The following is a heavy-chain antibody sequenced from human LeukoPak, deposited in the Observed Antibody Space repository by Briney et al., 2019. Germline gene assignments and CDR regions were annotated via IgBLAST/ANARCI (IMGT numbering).Heavy chain of an antibody. CDR2: IHYSGTT. CDR1: GGSISSSDYY. V-gene: IGHV4-31*03. CDR3: ARVYDFWSGYSWGGFNP. D-gene: IGHD3-3*01. J-gene: IGHJ5*02. Sequence: PSQTLSLTCTVSGGSISSSDYYWSWIRQHPGTGLEWIGYIHYSGTTYYNPSLKSRVTISVDTSKNQFSLKLSSMTAADTAVYYCARVYDFWSGYSWGGFNPWGQGTLVTVSS.